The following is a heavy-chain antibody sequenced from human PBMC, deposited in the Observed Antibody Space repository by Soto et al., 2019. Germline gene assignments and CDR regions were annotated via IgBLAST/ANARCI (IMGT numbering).Heavy chain of an antibody. CDR2: IDPSDSYT. Sequence: EVQLVQSGAEVKKPGESLRISCKGSGYSFTSYWISWVRQMPGKGLEWMGRIDPSDSYTNYSPSFQGHVTISADKSISTAYRQWSSLKASDTAMYYCARLAMVRGVPNYGMDVWGQGTTVTVSS. J-gene: IGHJ6*02. D-gene: IGHD3-10*01. CDR3: ARLAMVRGVPNYGMDV. CDR1: GYSFTSYW. V-gene: IGHV5-10-1*01.